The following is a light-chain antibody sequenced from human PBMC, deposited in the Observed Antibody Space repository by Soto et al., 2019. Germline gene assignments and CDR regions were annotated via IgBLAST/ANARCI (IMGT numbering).Light chain of an antibody. CDR3: QQYGSASRT. CDR2: GAS. CDR1: QSVSSY. Sequence: DIVLTQSPCTLSLSPGERATLSCRASQSVSSYLAWYQQKPGQAPRLLIYGASSRATGIPDRFSGGGSGTDFTLTISRLEPEDFAVYYCQQYGSASRTFGQGTKVEVK. V-gene: IGKV3-20*01. J-gene: IGKJ1*01.